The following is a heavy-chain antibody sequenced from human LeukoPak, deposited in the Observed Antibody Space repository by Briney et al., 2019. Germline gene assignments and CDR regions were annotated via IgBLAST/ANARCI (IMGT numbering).Heavy chain of an antibody. Sequence: GGSLRLSCTASGFDFRSYAMAWVRQAPGKGLEGVAAIGSDGERVHEDYVKGRFTISRDNSKSTLYLQLDNLRAEDTAVYFCAKSAGVATIYFDSWGQGALVTVSS. CDR3: AKSAGVATIYFDS. CDR1: GFDFRSYA. D-gene: IGHD5-12*01. J-gene: IGHJ4*02. V-gene: IGHV3-23*01. CDR2: IGSDGERV.